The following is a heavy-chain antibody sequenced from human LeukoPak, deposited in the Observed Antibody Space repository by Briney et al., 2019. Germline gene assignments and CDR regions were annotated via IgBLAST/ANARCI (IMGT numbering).Heavy chain of an antibody. V-gene: IGHV1-8*01. CDR1: GYTFTSYD. D-gene: IGHD3-22*01. Sequence: GASAKVSCKASGYTFTSYDINWVRQATRQGLEWMGWMNPNSGNTGYAQKFQGRVTMTRNTSISTAYMELSSLRSEDTAVYYCARDQAGFYDSSGYDYWGQGTLVTVSS. CDR2: MNPNSGNT. CDR3: ARDQAGFYDSSGYDY. J-gene: IGHJ4*02.